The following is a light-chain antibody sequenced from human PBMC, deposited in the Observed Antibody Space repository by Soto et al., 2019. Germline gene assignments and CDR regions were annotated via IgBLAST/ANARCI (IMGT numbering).Light chain of an antibody. V-gene: IGKV3-15*01. CDR2: DAS. CDR1: QSVGGN. CDR3: QQYGSLGIT. Sequence: EVVMTQSPSTLSVSPGERATLSCWASQSVGGNLAWYQQRPGQAPRLLIFDASTRATGIPARFSGSGSGTDFTLTISSLEPEDFAVYYCQQYGSLGITFGQGTRLEIK. J-gene: IGKJ5*01.